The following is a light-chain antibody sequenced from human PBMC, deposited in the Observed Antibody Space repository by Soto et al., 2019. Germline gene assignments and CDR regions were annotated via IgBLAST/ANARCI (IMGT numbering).Light chain of an antibody. J-gene: IGKJ1*01. CDR2: EAS. V-gene: IGKV3-11*01. CDR1: QSVSSY. Sequence: EIVLTQSPATLSLSPGERATLSCRASQSVSSYLAWYQQKPGQAPWLVSYEASNRATGIPARFSGSGSGTDFTLTISSLEPEDFAVYYCQQRSNWPWTFGQGTKVEIK. CDR3: QQRSNWPWT.